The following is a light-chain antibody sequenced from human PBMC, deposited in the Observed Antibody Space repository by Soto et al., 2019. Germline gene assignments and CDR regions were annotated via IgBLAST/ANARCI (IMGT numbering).Light chain of an antibody. Sequence: QSVLTQPPSASGTPGQIVAISCPGSSSNIGSNTVTWYQQLPGTAPKLHIYSTSQRSSGVPGRFSGSKSGASASLSISGLQSEDEADYYCAAWDDRMDVYVFGKGTKVTVL. CDR3: AAWDDRMDVYV. CDR1: SSNIGSNT. CDR2: STS. J-gene: IGLJ1*01. V-gene: IGLV1-44*01.